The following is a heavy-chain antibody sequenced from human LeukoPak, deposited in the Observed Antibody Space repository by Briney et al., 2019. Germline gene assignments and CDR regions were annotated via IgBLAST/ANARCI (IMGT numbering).Heavy chain of an antibody. CDR3: AREVWFGELLGYYYYMDV. CDR1: GGSISSGSYY. D-gene: IGHD3-10*01. CDR2: IYTSGST. Sequence: SQTLSLTCTVSGGSISSGSYYWSWIRQPAGKGLEWIGRIYTSGSTNYNPSLKSRVTMSVDTSKNQFSLRLTSVTAADTAVYYCAREVWFGELLGYYYYMDVWGKGTTVTISS. V-gene: IGHV4-61*02. J-gene: IGHJ6*03.